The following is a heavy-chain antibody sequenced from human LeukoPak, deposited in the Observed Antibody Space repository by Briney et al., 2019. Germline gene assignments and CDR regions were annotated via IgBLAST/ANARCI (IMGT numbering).Heavy chain of an antibody. CDR1: GGSFSGYY. Sequence: SETLSLTCAVYGGSFSGYYWSWIRQPPGKGLKWIGEINHSGSTNYNPSLKSRVTISVDTSKNQFSLKLSSVTAADTAVYYCARLRITIFGVVMKGRSFDYWGQGTLVTVSS. CDR3: ARLRITIFGVVMKGRSFDY. CDR2: INHSGST. V-gene: IGHV4-34*01. J-gene: IGHJ4*02. D-gene: IGHD3-3*01.